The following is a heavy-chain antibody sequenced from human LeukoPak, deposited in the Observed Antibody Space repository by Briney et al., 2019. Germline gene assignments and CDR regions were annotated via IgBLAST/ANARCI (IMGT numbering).Heavy chain of an antibody. Sequence: GGSLRLSCAASGFTVSLYYMTWVRQAPGKGLEWVSVIYSGGPTYYADSVKGRFTISRDNSKNTVYLQMNSLRAEDTAVYYCAQQVGYCSSGSCYFTYWGQGTLVTVSS. CDR1: GFTVSLYY. V-gene: IGHV3-53*01. CDR2: IYSGGPT. CDR3: AQQVGYCSSGSCYFTY. D-gene: IGHD2-15*01. J-gene: IGHJ1*01.